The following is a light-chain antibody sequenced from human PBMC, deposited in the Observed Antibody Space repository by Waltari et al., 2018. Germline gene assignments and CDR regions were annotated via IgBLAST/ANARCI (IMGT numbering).Light chain of an antibody. V-gene: IGKV3-20*01. CDR3: QKYERLPAT. J-gene: IGKJ1*01. CDR1: QSVSKY. CDR2: HAS. Sequence: EIVLTQSPGTLSLSPGERATLSCRASQSVSKYLAWYQQKPGQAPRLLIYHASTRATGIPDRFSGSGSGTDFSLTISRLEPEDFAVYYCQKYERLPATFGQGTKVEIK.